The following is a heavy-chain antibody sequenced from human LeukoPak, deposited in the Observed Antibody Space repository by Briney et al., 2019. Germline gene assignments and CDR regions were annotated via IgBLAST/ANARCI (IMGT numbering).Heavy chain of an antibody. CDR1: GYTFTSYY. D-gene: IGHD1-7*01. J-gene: IGHJ6*02. Sequence: ASVKVSCKASGYTFTSYYMHWVRQAPGQGLEWMGIINPSGGSTSYAQKFQGRVTMTRDTSTSTVYMELSSLRSEDTAIYYCARNKKRGTLSFFRKNLEGYQFYGMDVWGHGTTVTVS. V-gene: IGHV1-46*01. CDR2: INPSGGST. CDR3: ARNKKRGTLSFFRKNLEGYQFYGMDV.